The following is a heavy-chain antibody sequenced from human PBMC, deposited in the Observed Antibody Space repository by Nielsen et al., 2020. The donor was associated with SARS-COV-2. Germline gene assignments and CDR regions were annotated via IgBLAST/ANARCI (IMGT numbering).Heavy chain of an antibody. D-gene: IGHD1-26*01. CDR2: ISGSGDST. CDR1: GFSFTSYA. V-gene: IGHV3-23*01. CDR3: AKISGSQRHYFDF. Sequence: GGSLRLSCAASGFSFTSYAMTWVRQAAGKGLEWVSAISGSGDSTYYADSVKGHFTISRDNSNNTVYLQMNSLRAEDTAVFYCAKISGSQRHYFDFWGQGALVTVSS. J-gene: IGHJ4*02.